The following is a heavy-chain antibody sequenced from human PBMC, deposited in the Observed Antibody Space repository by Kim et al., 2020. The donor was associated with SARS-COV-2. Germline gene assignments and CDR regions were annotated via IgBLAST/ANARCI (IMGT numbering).Heavy chain of an antibody. Sequence: GGSMRLSCAASGFTFSSYGMHWVRQAPGKGLEGVAVIWYDVSNKYYADSVKGRFTISRDNSKNTLYLQMNSLRAEDTAVYYCARENKIWSGYYSYYFDYWGQGTLVTVSS. V-gene: IGHV3-33*01. CDR1: GFTFSSYG. CDR2: IWYDVSNK. J-gene: IGHJ4*02. CDR3: ARENKIWSGYYSYYFDY. D-gene: IGHD3-3*01.